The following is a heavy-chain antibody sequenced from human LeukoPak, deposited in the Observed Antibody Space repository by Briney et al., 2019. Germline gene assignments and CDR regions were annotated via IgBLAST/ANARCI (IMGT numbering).Heavy chain of an antibody. Sequence: ASVKVSCKASGNTFTNYYMHWVRQAPGQGLEWMGWMNPDSRNTGYAQKFQGRVTMTRNTSISTAYMELSSLRSDDTALYYCARGPQYGSSDYYYYMDVWGKGTTVTVSS. J-gene: IGHJ6*03. CDR3: ARGPQYGSSDYYYYMDV. V-gene: IGHV1-8*02. D-gene: IGHD6-13*01. CDR1: GNTFTNYY. CDR2: MNPDSRNT.